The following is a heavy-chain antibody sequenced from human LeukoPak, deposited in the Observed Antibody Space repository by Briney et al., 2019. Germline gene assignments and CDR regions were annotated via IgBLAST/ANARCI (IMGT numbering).Heavy chain of an antibody. V-gene: IGHV4-39*07. CDR3: ARYRLIAAAGRPLSYFVY. CDR2: IYYSGST. J-gene: IGHJ4*02. D-gene: IGHD6-13*01. Sequence: PSETLSLTCTVSGGSISSSSYYWGWIRQPPGQGLEWIGSIYYSGSTYYNPSLNSRVTISVDTSKNQFSLKLSSVTAAGTAVYYCARYRLIAAAGRPLSYFVYWGQGTLVTVSS. CDR1: GGSISSSSYY.